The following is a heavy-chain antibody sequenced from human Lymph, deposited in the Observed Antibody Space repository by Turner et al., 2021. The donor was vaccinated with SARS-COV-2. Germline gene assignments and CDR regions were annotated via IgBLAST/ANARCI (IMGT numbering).Heavy chain of an antibody. CDR1: GFTLSSNY. CDR3: ARDEGHYGMDV. CDR2: IYSGGST. Sequence: EVQLVESGVGLVQPGRSLTLSCAASGFTLSSNYRTWVRQAPGKGLEWGSGIYSGGSTYYADSVKGRFTITRHNYKHTLYLQMNSLRAEDTAVYYCARDEGHYGMDVWGQGTTVTVSS. J-gene: IGHJ6*02. V-gene: IGHV3-53*04.